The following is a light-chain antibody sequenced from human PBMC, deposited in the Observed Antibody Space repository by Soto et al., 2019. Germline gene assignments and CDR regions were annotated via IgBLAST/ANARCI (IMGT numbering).Light chain of an antibody. CDR1: SSDVGGYNY. J-gene: IGLJ3*02. V-gene: IGLV2-14*01. CDR2: DVS. CDR3: SSYSSSSTWV. Sequence: QSALTQPASVSGSPGQSITISCTGTSSDVGGYNYVSWYQQHPGKAPKLMSYDVSNRPSGVSNRFSGSKSGNTASLTISGLQAEDEDDYYCSSYSSSSTWVFGGGTKLTVL.